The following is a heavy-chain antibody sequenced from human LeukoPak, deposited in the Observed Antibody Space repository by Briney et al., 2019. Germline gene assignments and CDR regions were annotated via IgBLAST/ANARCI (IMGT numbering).Heavy chain of an antibody. CDR2: IKQDGSEK. V-gene: IGHV3-7*01. CDR1: GFTYSSYW. D-gene: IGHD3-10*01. CDR3: ATSSMVRGGDEY. Sequence: GGSLRLSCAASGFTYSSYWMSWVRQAPGKGLEWVANIKQDGSEKYYVDSVKGRFTISRDNAKNSLYLQMSSLRAEDTALYYCATSSMVRGGDEYWGQGTLVTVSS. J-gene: IGHJ4*02.